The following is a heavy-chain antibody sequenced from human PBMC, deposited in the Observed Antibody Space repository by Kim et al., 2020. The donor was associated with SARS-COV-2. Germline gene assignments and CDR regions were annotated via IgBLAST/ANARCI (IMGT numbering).Heavy chain of an antibody. CDR3: AREGSGSYNWFDP. V-gene: IGHV1-3*01. Sequence: YAQNFQGRVTITRDTSTSTSYMELSSLTSKDTAVYYCAREGSGSYNWFDPWGQGTLVTVSS. D-gene: IGHD3-10*01. J-gene: IGHJ5*02.